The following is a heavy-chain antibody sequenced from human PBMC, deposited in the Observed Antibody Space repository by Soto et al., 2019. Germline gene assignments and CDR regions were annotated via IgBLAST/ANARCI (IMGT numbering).Heavy chain of an antibody. D-gene: IGHD2-2*01. V-gene: IGHV3-23*01. CDR3: AKERYCSATSCYGGFDF. Sequence: GSLRLSCAASGFDFRSYAMSWVRLAPGRGLEWVSTISAGGANTQVAETLRGRFTVVRDNSKDTLHLQMNTLRADDTAIYWCAKERYCSATSCYGGFDFWGQGTVVTVSS. CDR1: GFDFRSYA. CDR2: ISAGGANT. J-gene: IGHJ3*01.